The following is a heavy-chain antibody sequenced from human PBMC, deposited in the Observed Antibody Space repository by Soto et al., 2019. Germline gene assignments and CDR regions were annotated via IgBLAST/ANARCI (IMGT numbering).Heavy chain of an antibody. CDR1: CASIRRSY. V-gene: IGHV4-59*01. Sequence: PSETLFLTCTVSCASIRRSYWRWIRQSPGKGLGWIAEVYYTGKRTYNPSVRGRGTVSADTSKNQLSLKLTSVTAADTAVYYCAIGFFETSTGHSNPFYMWGQGTMGT. D-gene: IGHD3-22*01. CDR2: VYYTGKR. J-gene: IGHJ3*02. CDR3: AIGFFETSTGHSNPFYM.